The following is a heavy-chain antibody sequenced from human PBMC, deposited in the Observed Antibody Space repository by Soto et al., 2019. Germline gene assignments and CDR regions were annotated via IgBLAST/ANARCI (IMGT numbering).Heavy chain of an antibody. CDR2: IHYGAST. CDR1: GGSINNGNYY. D-gene: IGHD2-2*02. CDR3: AREGGRVEGYKAVDY. V-gene: IGHV4-31*03. J-gene: IGHJ4*02. Sequence: QLHLQESGPGLVKPSQTLSLTCTVSGGSINNGNYYWSWIRQLPGKGLEWIGYIHYGASTYYNPSLKSRVTISIDTSKNQFSLSLNAVNAADTAVYYCAREGGRVEGYKAVDYWGQGTLVTVSS.